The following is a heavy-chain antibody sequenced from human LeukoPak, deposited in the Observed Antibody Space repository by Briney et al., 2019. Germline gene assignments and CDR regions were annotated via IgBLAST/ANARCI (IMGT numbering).Heavy chain of an antibody. CDR2: IYHSGST. CDR3: ARGFRTAMVHRPEYYFDY. D-gene: IGHD5-18*01. V-gene: IGHV4-4*02. Sequence: SGTLSLTCAVSGGSISSSNWWSWVRQPPGKGLEWIGEIYHSGSTYYNPSLKSRVTISVDTSKNQFSLKLSSVTAADTAVYYCARGFRTAMVHRPEYYFDYWGQGTLVTVSS. J-gene: IGHJ4*02. CDR1: GGSISSSNW.